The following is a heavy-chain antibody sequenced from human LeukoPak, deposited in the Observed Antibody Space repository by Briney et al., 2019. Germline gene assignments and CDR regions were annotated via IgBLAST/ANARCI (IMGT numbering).Heavy chain of an antibody. CDR1: GGSFGGYY. CDR3: ARASYSIGYNWFDP. CDR2: INHSGST. D-gene: IGHD1-26*01. J-gene: IGHJ5*02. V-gene: IGHV4-34*01. Sequence: PSETLSLTCAVYGGSFGGYYWSWIRQPPGKGLEWIGEINHSGSTNYNPSLKSRVTISVDTSKNQFSLKLSSVTAADTAVYYCARASYSIGYNWFDPWGQGTLVTVSS.